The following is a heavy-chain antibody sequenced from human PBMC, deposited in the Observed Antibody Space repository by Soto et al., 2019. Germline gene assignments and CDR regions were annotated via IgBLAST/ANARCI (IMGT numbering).Heavy chain of an antibody. CDR2: ISSASSYI. CDR1: GFTFGSYT. Sequence: EVQLVESGAGLVKPGGSLRLSCATSGFTFGSYTMNWVRQAPGKGLEWVSCISSASSYIYYADSVQGRFTISRDNSEKSLYLPMNSLRAEDTAVYYCARRSGYAYGSLDHWGQGVLVTVSS. CDR3: ARRSGYAYGSLDH. J-gene: IGHJ4*02. V-gene: IGHV3-21*02. D-gene: IGHD5-18*01.